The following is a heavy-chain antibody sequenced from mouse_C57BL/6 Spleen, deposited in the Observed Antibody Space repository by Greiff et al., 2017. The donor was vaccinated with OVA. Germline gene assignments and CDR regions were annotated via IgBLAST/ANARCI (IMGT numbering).Heavy chain of an antibody. V-gene: IGHV1-64*01. J-gene: IGHJ1*03. CDR3: ARGINYYGSHFDV. D-gene: IGHD1-1*01. CDR2: IHPNSGST. Sequence: QVQLKQPGAELVKPGASVKLSCKASGYTFTSYWMHWVKQRPGQCLEWIGMIHPNSGSTNYNEKFKSKATLTVDKSSSTAYMQLSSLTSEDSAVYYCARGINYYGSHFDVWGTGTTVTVSS. CDR1: GYTFTSYW.